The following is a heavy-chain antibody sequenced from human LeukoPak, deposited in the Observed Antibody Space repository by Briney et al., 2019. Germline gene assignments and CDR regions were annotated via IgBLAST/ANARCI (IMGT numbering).Heavy chain of an antibody. CDR3: ARDKNYDSSGYQAAYDY. CDR2: INRDGSRT. J-gene: IGHJ4*02. V-gene: IGHV3-74*01. CDR1: GFTFSNHW. Sequence: GGSLRLSCAASGFTFSNHWMHWVRQAPGKGLMWVSRINRDGSRTDYADSVKGRFTISRDDAKNTLYLQVNSLRAEDTAVYYCARDKNYDSSGYQAAYDYWGQGTLVTVSS. D-gene: IGHD3-22*01.